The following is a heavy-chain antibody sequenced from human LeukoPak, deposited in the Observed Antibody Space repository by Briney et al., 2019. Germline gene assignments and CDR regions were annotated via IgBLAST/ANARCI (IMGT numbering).Heavy chain of an antibody. CDR2: ISGSGGST. D-gene: IGHD5-18*01. J-gene: IGHJ3*02. Sequence: GGSLRLSCAASGFTFSSYAMSWVRQAPGKGLEWVSAISGSGGSTYYADSVKGRFTISRDNSKNTLYLQMNSLRAEDTAVYYCASGTAMVSRPFDIWGQGTMVTVSS. V-gene: IGHV3-23*01. CDR1: GFTFSSYA. CDR3: ASGTAMVSRPFDI.